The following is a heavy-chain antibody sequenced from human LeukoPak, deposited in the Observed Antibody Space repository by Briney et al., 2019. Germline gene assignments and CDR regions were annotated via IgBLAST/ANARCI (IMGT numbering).Heavy chain of an antibody. CDR1: GFTFSNHA. J-gene: IGHJ4*02. CDR3: TRGRLGGHASSWYGGDFDY. D-gene: IGHD6-13*01. V-gene: IGHV3-48*04. CDR2: IGIGDTTI. Sequence: GGSLRLSCAASGFTFSNHAMTWVRQAPGKGLEWVSYIGIGDTTIYYADSVKGRFTISRDNAKNSLYLQMNSLRVEDTAVYYCTRGRLGGHASSWYGGDFDYWGQGTLVTVSS.